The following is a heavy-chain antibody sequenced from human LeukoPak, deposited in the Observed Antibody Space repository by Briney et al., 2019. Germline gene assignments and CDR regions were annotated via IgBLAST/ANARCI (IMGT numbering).Heavy chain of an antibody. CDR3: VRATSGFDL. V-gene: IGHV3-13*04. Sequence: GGSLRLSCPASGFTFSSYDMHWVRQGTGKRLEWVSAISTAADTYYPGSVKGRFTISRENGNDSLYLQMNSLRAGDTAVYYCVRATSGFDLWGRGTLVTVSS. J-gene: IGHJ2*01. D-gene: IGHD1-26*01. CDR1: GFTFSSYD. CDR2: ISTAADT.